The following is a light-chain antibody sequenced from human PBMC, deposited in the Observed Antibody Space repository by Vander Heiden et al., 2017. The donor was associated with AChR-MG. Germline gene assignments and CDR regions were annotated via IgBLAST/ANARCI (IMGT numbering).Light chain of an antibody. J-gene: IGLJ1*01. V-gene: IGLV2-11*01. CDR2: DVR. CDR1: SRDVGGYNY. CDR3: CADAGSFYV. Sequence: QSPLPQPRSVSGSPGPSVTISCTGTSRDVGGYNYVSWYQQHPGKAPKLMINDVRKRPAGVPARFSGSKSGNTASLTISGLQDEDEADYYCCADAGSFYVFGTGTKVTVL.